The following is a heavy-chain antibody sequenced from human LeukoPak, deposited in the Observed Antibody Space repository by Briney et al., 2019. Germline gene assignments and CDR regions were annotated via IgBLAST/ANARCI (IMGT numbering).Heavy chain of an antibody. V-gene: IGHV1-69*01. J-gene: IGHJ4*02. D-gene: IGHD2-21*01. CDR1: GGTFSSYA. CDR3: ARRSCGGDCYNELYFDY. CDR2: IIPIFGTA. Sequence: SVKVSCKASGGTFSSYAISWVRQAPGQGLEWMGGIIPIFGTANYAQKFQGRVTITADESTSTAYMEPSSLRSEDTAVYYCARRSCGGDCYNELYFDYWGQGTLVTVSS.